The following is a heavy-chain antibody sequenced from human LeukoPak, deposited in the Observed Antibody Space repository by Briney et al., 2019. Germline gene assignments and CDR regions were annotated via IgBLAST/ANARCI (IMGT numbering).Heavy chain of an antibody. CDR1: GGSISSGGYY. CDR2: IYYSGST. D-gene: IGHD2-2*01. J-gene: IGHJ6*02. CDR3: ARDVDCSSTSRYGQYYYGMDV. V-gene: IGHV4-31*03. Sequence: SETLSLTCTVSGGSISSGGYYWSWIRQHPGKGLEWIGYIYYSGSTYYNPSLKSRVTISVDTSKNQFSLKLSSVTAADTAVYYCARDVDCSSTSRYGQYYYGMDVWGQGTTVTVSS.